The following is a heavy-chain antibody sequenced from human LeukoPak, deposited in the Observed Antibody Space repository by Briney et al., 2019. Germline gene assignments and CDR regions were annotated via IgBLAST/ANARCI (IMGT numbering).Heavy chain of an antibody. Sequence: SETLSLTCAVYGGSFSGYYWSWIRQPPGKGLEWIGEINHSGSTNYNPSLKSRVTISVDTSKNQFSLKLSSVTAADTAVYYCARETVGGGYYYDSSGYYRYYFDYWGQGTLVTVSS. V-gene: IGHV4-34*01. J-gene: IGHJ4*02. D-gene: IGHD3-22*01. CDR1: GGSFSGYY. CDR3: ARETVGGGYYYDSSGYYRYYFDY. CDR2: INHSGST.